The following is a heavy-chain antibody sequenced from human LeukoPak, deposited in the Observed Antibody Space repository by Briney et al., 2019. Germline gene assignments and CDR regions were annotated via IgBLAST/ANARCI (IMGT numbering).Heavy chain of an antibody. CDR2: ISSSSSYI. J-gene: IGHJ6*03. CDR3: ARADIVVVPAAIHYYYYMDV. Sequence: GGSLRLSCAASGFTFSSYAMSWVRQAPGKGLEWVSSISSSSSYIYYADSVKGRFTISRDNAKNSLYLQMNSLRAEDTAVYYCARADIVVVPAAIHYYYYMDVWGKGTTVTVSS. D-gene: IGHD2-2*02. CDR1: GFTFSSYA. V-gene: IGHV3-21*01.